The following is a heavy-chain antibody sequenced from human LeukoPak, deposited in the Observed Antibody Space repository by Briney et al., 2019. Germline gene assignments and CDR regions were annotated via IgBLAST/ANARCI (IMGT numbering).Heavy chain of an antibody. V-gene: IGHV3-30*18. J-gene: IGHJ4*02. CDR3: AKGEDSYGYIDY. Sequence: PGGSLRLSCAASKFIFSIYCMHWVRQAPSKGLEWVAAISSVGNKNFYADSVKGRFTITRDNSTNTLYIKMSSVKIEDTALYYCAKGEDSYGYIDYWGQGTLVTVSS. CDR2: ISSVGNKN. D-gene: IGHD5-18*01. CDR1: KFIFSIYC.